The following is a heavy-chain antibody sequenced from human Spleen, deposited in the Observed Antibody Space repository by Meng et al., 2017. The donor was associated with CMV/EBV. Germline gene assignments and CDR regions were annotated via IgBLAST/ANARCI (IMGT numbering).Heavy chain of an antibody. CDR3: AREGRSYSGSWYVNYYGMDV. J-gene: IGHJ6*02. D-gene: IGHD6-13*01. V-gene: IGHV3-11*04. CDR2: IRSSGSTI. Sequence: GESLKISCAASGFSFSDYYMSWIRQAPGKGLEWVSYIRSSGSTIYYADSVKGRFTISRDNAKNSLYLQMNSLRGEDTAVYYCAREGRSYSGSWYVNYYGMDVWGQGTTVTVSS. CDR1: GFSFSDYY.